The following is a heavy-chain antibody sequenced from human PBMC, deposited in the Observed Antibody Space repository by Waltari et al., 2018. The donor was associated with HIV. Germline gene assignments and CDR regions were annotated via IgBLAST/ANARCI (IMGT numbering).Heavy chain of an antibody. CDR2: IYDSGGT. Sequence: QVQLQESGPGLVKPSETLLLTCTVSGGSISSHYWSWIRQPPGKGLECIGYIYDSGGTIYNPALKSQVTIAVDTSKKQISLKLSSVTAADTAVYYCARDFPFSHYYGSGSYFGSDYWGQGTQVTVSS. J-gene: IGHJ4*02. D-gene: IGHD3-10*01. CDR1: GGSISSHY. CDR3: ARDFPFSHYYGSGSYFGSDY. V-gene: IGHV4-59*11.